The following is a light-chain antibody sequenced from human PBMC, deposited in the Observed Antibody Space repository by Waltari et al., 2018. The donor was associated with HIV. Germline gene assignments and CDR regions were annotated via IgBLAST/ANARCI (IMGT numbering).Light chain of an antibody. CDR2: WAS. V-gene: IGKV4-1*01. CDR1: RTILFDSNNKNY. J-gene: IGKJ1*01. Sequence: DIVMTQSPDSLPVSLGERATIKCKSSRTILFDSNNKNYLAWYQQKPGQPPKVLIYWASTRESGVPDRFSGSGSGTDFTLTISRLQPEDVAVYYCQQYFSTPPTFGQGTRVGI. CDR3: QQYFSTPPT.